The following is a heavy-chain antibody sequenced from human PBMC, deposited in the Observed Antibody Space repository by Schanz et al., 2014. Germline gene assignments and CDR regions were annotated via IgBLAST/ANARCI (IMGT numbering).Heavy chain of an antibody. D-gene: IGHD6-25*01. V-gene: IGHV4-28*03. Sequence: QVQLQESGPGLVKPSETLSLTCVVSRHSFSSSNWWGWIRQPPGKGLEWIGYIYYSGNIYCNSSLKTRVTMSVDTSKNQISLTLTSLTAADTAVYYCAREPLSGYNWFDPWGQGSLVTVSS. J-gene: IGHJ5*02. CDR2: IYYSGNI. CDR3: AREPLSGYNWFDP. CDR1: RHSFSSSNW.